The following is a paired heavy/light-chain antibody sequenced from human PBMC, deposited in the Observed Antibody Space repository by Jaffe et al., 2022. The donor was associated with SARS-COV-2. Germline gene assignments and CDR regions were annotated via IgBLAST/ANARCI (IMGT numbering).Light chain of an antibody. CDR2: ENS. V-gene: IGLV2-23*01. Sequence: QSALTQPASVSGSPGQSITISCTGTSSDVGSYNLVSWYQQYPGKAPQVIIFENSKRPSGVSNRFSGSKSGNTASLTISGLQAEDEADYYCYSYAGSGTCVFGMGTKLTVL. CDR3: YSYAGSGTCV. J-gene: IGLJ3*02. CDR1: SSDVGSYNL.
Heavy chain of an antibody. J-gene: IGHJ4*02. Sequence: VQLVETGGGLIQPGGSLRLSCAASGFIFSNSYMSWVRQAPGKGLEWVSVIYPGGPTYYRDSVKGRFSISRDTSKNTLYLQLNSLRAEDTAVYYCARHFGGWASFDYWGQGTLVTVSS. CDR3: ARHFGGWASFDY. D-gene: IGHD6-19*01. CDR2: IYPGGPT. V-gene: IGHV3-53*02. CDR1: GFIFSNSY.